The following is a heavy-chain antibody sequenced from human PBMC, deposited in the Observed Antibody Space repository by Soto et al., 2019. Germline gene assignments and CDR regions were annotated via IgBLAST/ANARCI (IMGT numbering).Heavy chain of an antibody. Sequence: SVKVSCRAPRDTFTSYYINWVRQAPVQGLEWMGVINPHGGSTAYAQKFKGRVTLTRDTSASTVYMEVSSLTSEDTAMYYCARSSGGNFGIIIEGTNWFAPWGQGTLVTVYS. CDR2: INPHGGST. D-gene: IGHD1-26*01. CDR1: RDTFTSYY. J-gene: IGHJ5*02. V-gene: IGHV1-46*01. CDR3: ARSSGGNFGIIIEGTNWFAP.